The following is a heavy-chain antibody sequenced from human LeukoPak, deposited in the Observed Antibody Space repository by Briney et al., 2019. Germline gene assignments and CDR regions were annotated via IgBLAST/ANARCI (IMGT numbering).Heavy chain of an antibody. D-gene: IGHD3-3*01. Sequence: PGGSLRLSCAASGFTFSSYSMNWVRQAPGKGLEWVSSISSRSSYIYYADSVKGRFTISRDNAKNSLYLQMNSLRAGDTAVYYCARRDFITIFGVVISGGFDPWGQGTLVTVSS. CDR3: ARRDFITIFGVVISGGFDP. CDR2: ISSRSSYI. J-gene: IGHJ5*02. CDR1: GFTFSSYS. V-gene: IGHV3-21*01.